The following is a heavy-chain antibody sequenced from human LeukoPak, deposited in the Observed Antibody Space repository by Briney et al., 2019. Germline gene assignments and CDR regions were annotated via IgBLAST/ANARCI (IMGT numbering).Heavy chain of an antibody. CDR3: ARAADGGSYFDAFDI. Sequence: ASVKVSCKASGYTFTSYGISWVRQAPGQGLEWMGWIGAYNGNTNYAQKLQGRVTMTTDTSTSTAYMELRSLKSDDTAVYYCARAADGGSYFDAFDIWGQGTMVTVSS. CDR1: GYTFTSYG. CDR2: IGAYNGNT. V-gene: IGHV1-18*01. J-gene: IGHJ3*02. D-gene: IGHD1-26*01.